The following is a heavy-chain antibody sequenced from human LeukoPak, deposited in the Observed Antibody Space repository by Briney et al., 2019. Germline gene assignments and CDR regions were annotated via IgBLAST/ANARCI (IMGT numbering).Heavy chain of an antibody. CDR2: ISAYNGNT. D-gene: IGHD2-21*02. CDR1: GYTLTSYG. Sequence: GASVKVSCKASGYTLTSYGITWVRQAPGQGLEWMGWISAYNGNTNYAQKVQGRVTMTTDTSTSTAYMELRSLRSDDTAVYYCARDQSLVVVTGVFDYWGQGTLVTVSS. CDR3: ARDQSLVVVTGVFDY. V-gene: IGHV1-18*01. J-gene: IGHJ4*02.